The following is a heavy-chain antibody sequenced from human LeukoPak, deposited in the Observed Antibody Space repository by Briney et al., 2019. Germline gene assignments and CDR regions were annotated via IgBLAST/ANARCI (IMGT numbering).Heavy chain of an antibody. CDR2: INAGSGNT. Sequence: ASVKVSCKTSGYTFTAYAMHWVRQAPGQRLEWKGWINAGSGNTYYSQEFQGRITIARDTSASIAYMELSSLRSEDTAVYYCARDGSGYYYFDYWGQGTLVTVSS. V-gene: IGHV1-3*01. D-gene: IGHD5-12*01. J-gene: IGHJ4*02. CDR3: ARDGSGYYYFDY. CDR1: GYTFTAYA.